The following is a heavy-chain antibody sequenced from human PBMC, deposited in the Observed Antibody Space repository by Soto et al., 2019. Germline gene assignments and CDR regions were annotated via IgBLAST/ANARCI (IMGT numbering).Heavy chain of an antibody. Sequence: SETLSLTCTVSGGSVSSGGHYWSWIRQPPGKGLEYIGYIYYSGSTNYNPSLKSRVTISVDTSKNQFSLRLSSVTAADTAVYYCARDLSPSSSGYLDYWGQGTLVTVSS. CDR2: IYYSGST. V-gene: IGHV4-61*08. CDR3: ARDLSPSSSGYLDY. J-gene: IGHJ4*02. CDR1: GGSVSSGGHY. D-gene: IGHD6-6*01.